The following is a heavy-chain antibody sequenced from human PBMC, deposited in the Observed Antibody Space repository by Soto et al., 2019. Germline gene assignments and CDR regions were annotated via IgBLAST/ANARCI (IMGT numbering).Heavy chain of an antibody. CDR2: ISYDGSNK. V-gene: IGHV3-30-3*01. J-gene: IGHJ4*02. D-gene: IGHD6-13*01. Sequence: QVQLVESGGGVVQPGRSLRLSCAASGFTFSSYAMHWVRQAPGKGLEWVAVISYDGSNKYYADSVKGRFTISRDNSKNTLYLQMNSLRAEDTAVYYCAERQSSSLGGWGQGTLVTVSS. CDR3: AERQSSSLGG. CDR1: GFTFSSYA.